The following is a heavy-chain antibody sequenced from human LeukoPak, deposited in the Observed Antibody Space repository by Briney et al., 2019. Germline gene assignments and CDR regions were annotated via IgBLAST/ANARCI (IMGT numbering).Heavy chain of an antibody. D-gene: IGHD1-26*01. Sequence: SETLSLTCTVSGGSISSGGYYWSWIRQHPGKGLEWIGYIYYSGSTYYNPSLKSRVTISVDTSKNQFSLKLSSVTAADTAVYYCARVGKGATTGRWIWFDPWGQGTLVTVSS. J-gene: IGHJ5*02. V-gene: IGHV4-31*03. CDR3: ARVGKGATTGRWIWFDP. CDR1: GGSISSGGYY. CDR2: IYYSGST.